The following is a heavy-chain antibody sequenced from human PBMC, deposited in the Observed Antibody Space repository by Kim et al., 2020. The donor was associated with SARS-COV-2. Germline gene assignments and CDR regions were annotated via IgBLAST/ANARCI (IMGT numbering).Heavy chain of an antibody. D-gene: IGHD2-8*01. Sequence: SETLSLTCTVSGGSISSSSYYWGWIRQPPGKGLEWIGSIYYSGSTYYNPSLKSRVTISVDTSKNQFSLKLSSVTAADTAVYYCARYRMVYAFSNMDVWGKGTTVTVSS. V-gene: IGHV4-39*01. J-gene: IGHJ6*03. CDR2: IYYSGST. CDR1: GGSISSSSYY. CDR3: ARYRMVYAFSNMDV.